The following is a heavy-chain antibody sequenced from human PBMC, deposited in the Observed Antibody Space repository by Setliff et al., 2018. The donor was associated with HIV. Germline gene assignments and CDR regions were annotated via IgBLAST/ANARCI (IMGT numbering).Heavy chain of an antibody. CDR1: GYNFENYA. V-gene: IGHV7-4-1*02. Sequence: RASVKVSCKTSGYNFENYAINWVRQAPGQGLEWMGWINANSGSPTYAQAFTGRFLFSVDTAVATAYLQINNLKTEDTAVYFCARGLYGDYGGDLNWLDPWGHGTRVTVS. CDR2: INANSGSP. D-gene: IGHD4-17*01. J-gene: IGHJ5*02. CDR3: ARGLYGDYGGDLNWLDP.